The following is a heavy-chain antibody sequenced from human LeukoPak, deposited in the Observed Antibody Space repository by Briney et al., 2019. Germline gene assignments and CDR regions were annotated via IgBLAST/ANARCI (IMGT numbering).Heavy chain of an antibody. CDR1: GFTFDDYA. Sequence: GGSLRLSCAASGFTFDDYAMHWVRQAPGKGLEWVSGINWNSVTIGYADSVKGRFTISRDNSMNTVHLQMNSLRTEDTAVYWCANHGGSDYCSSTSCPGGANYYYYMDVWGKGTTVTVSS. D-gene: IGHD2-2*01. CDR3: ANHGGSDYCSSTSCPGGANYYYYMDV. V-gene: IGHV3-9*01. J-gene: IGHJ6*03. CDR2: INWNSVTI.